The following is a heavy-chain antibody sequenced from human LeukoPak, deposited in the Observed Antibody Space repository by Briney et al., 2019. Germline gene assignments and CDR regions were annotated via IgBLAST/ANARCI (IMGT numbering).Heavy chain of an antibody. CDR1: GYTFTSDD. CDR3: ARKVHGDYIFDY. CDR2: MNPNSGNT. J-gene: IGHJ4*02. D-gene: IGHD4-17*01. Sequence: ASVKVSCKASGYTFTSDDINWVRQATGQGLEWMGWMNPNSGNTGYTQKFQARVTMTRNTSISTAYLELSSLRSEDTAVYYCARKVHGDYIFDYWGQGTLVTVSS. V-gene: IGHV1-8*01.